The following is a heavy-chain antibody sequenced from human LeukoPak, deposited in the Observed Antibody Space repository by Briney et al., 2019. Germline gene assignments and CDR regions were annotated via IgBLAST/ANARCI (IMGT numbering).Heavy chain of an antibody. CDR2: INHSGST. Sequence: SETLSLTCAVYGGSFSGYYWSWIRQPPAKGREWIGEINHSGSTNYNPSLKSRVTISVDTSKNQFSLKLSSVTAADTAVYYCARGDRGNYFDYWGQGTLVTVSS. CDR3: ARGDRGNYFDY. D-gene: IGHD3-16*01. CDR1: GGSFSGYY. J-gene: IGHJ4*02. V-gene: IGHV4-34*01.